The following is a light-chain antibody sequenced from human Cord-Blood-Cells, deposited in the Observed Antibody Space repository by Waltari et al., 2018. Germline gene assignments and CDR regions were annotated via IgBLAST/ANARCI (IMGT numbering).Light chain of an antibody. Sequence: QSALTQPASVSGSPGQLITTSCTGTSSDVGGYNYVPWYQQHPGKAPKLRIYDVSNRTSGVSNRFSGSKSGNTASLTISGLQAEDEADYYCSSYTSSSTLVFGGGTKLTVL. J-gene: IGLJ3*02. CDR3: SSYTSSSTLV. CDR2: DVS. V-gene: IGLV2-14*03. CDR1: SSDVGGYNY.